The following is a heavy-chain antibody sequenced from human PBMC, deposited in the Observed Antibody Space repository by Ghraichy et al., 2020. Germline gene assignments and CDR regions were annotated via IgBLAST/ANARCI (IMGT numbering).Heavy chain of an antibody. CDR2: ISSSSYI. CDR3: ARVSGDCSSTSCPDYYYYMDV. J-gene: IGHJ6*03. V-gene: IGHV3-21*01. CDR1: GFTFSSYS. D-gene: IGHD2-2*01. Sequence: GESLNISCAASGFTFSSYSMNWVRQAPGKGLEWVSSISSSSYIYYADSVKGRFTISRDNAKNSLYLQMSSLRAEDTAVYYCARVSGDCSSTSCPDYYYYMDVWGKGTTVTVSS.